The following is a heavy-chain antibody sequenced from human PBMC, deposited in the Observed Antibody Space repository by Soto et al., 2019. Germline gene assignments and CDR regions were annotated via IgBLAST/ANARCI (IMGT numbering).Heavy chain of an antibody. J-gene: IGHJ4*02. V-gene: IGHV4-59*01. CDR2: IYYSGST. CDR1: GGSISSYY. D-gene: IGHD4-17*01. CDR3: ARGGGYGDYGVFSDY. Sequence: LSLTCTVSGGSISSYYWSWIRQPPGKGLEWIGYIYYSGSTNYNPSLKSRVTISVDTSKNQFSLKLSSVTAADTAVYYCARGGGYGDYGVFSDYWGQGTLVTVSS.